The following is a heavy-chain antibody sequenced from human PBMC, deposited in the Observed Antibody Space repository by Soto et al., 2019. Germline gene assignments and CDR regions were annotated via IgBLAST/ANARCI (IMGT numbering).Heavy chain of an antibody. Sequence: GSLRLSCAASGFTFSSYEMNWVRQAPGKGLEWVSYISSSGSTIYYADSVKGRFTISRDNAKNSLYLQMNSLRAEDTAVYYCAYSGYDYYFDYWGQGTLVTVSS. V-gene: IGHV3-48*03. CDR2: ISSSGSTI. CDR1: GFTFSSYE. CDR3: AYSGYDYYFDY. J-gene: IGHJ4*02. D-gene: IGHD5-12*01.